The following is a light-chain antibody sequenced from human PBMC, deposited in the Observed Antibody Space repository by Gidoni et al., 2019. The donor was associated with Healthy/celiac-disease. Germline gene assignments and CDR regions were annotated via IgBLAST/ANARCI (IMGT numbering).Light chain of an antibody. CDR3: QQSYRTPFT. V-gene: IGKV1-39*01. CDR1: QSISSY. CDR2: AAS. J-gene: IGKJ3*01. Sequence: DIQMTQSPSSLSASVGDRVTITCRASQSISSYLNWYQQKPGKAPKLLIYAASSLQSGVPSRFSGSGSGTDITLTISSLQPEDFATYYCQQSYRTPFTFXPXTKVDIK.